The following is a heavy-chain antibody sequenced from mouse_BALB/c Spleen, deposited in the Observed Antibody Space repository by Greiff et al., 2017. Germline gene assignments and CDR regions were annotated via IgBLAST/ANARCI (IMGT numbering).Heavy chain of an antibody. CDR3: ARFGNYVGAMDC. CDR2: ILPGSGST. CDR1: GYTFSSYW. V-gene: IGHV1-9*01. D-gene: IGHD2-1*01. J-gene: IGHJ4*01. Sequence: QVQLQQSGAELMKPGASVKISCKATGYTFSSYWIEWVKQRPGHGLEWIGEILPGSGSTNYNEKFKGKATFTADTSSNTAYMQLSSLTSEDSAVYYCARFGNYVGAMDCWGQGTSVTVSS.